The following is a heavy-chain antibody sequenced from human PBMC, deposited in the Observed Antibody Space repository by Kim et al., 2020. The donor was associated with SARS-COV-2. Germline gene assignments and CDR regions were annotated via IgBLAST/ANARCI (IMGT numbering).Heavy chain of an antibody. Sequence: GGSLRLSCAASGFTFSSYAMSWVRQAPGKGLEWVSGIGGSGGSTNYADSVKGRFTISRDNSNNTMYLQMNSLRVDDTAVYHCAKSTRPVYGDSTYAMDVWGQGTRVTVSS. J-gene: IGHJ6*02. CDR2: IGGSGGST. CDR1: GFTFSSYA. D-gene: IGHD4-17*01. CDR3: AKSTRPVYGDSTYAMDV. V-gene: IGHV3-23*01.